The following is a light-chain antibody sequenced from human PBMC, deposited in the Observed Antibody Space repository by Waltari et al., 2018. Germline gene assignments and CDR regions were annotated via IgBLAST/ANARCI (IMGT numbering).Light chain of an antibody. V-gene: IGLV1-40*01. CDR2: GNS. CDR1: SSNIGAGYA. J-gene: IGLJ2*01. Sequence: QSVLTQPPSVSGAPGQRVTISCTGSSSNIGAGYAVHWYQQPPGTAPKPLMYGNSNRPSGVPDRFSGSKSGTSASLAITGLQAEDEADYYCQSYDSSLSGSRVFGGGTKLTVL. CDR3: QSYDSSLSGSRV.